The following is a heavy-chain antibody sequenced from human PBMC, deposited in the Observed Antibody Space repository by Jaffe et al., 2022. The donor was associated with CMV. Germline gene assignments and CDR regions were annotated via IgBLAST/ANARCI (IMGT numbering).Heavy chain of an antibody. V-gene: IGHV4-39*01. J-gene: IGHJ4*02. Sequence: QLQLQESGPGLVKPSETLSLTCTVSGGSISSSSYYWGWIRQPPGKGLEWIGSIYYSGSTYYNPSLKSRVTISVDTSKNQFSLKLSSVTAADTAVYYCARQPTVVTPVSAFDYWGQGTLVTVSS. D-gene: IGHD4-17*01. CDR2: IYYSGST. CDR3: ARQPTVVTPVSAFDY. CDR1: GGSISSSSYY.